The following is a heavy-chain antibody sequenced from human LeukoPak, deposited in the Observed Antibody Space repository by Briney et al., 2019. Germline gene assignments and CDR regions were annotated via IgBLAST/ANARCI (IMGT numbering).Heavy chain of an antibody. CDR1: GFTFSSYA. D-gene: IGHD6-13*01. CDR2: ISASGGNT. J-gene: IGHJ4*02. Sequence: PGGSLRLSCAASGFTFSSYAMSWVRQAPGKGLEWVSAISASGGNTYYADSVKGRFTISRDISKNTLYLQMDSLRAEDTALYYCAKTARYSSSWLDYWGQGTLVTVSS. CDR3: AKTARYSSSWLDY. V-gene: IGHV3-23*01.